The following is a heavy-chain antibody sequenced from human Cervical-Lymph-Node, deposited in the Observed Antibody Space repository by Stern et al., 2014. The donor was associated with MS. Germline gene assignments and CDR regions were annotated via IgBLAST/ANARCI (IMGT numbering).Heavy chain of an antibody. Sequence: QVQLVQSGAEVKKPGASVKVSCKATGYTFTGYYMHWVRQAPGQGLEWMGRINPNSGGTNYTQEFQGRVTFSRDTSISTVYVELSRLKSDDTAIYYCAREPHEYSSGGFDPWGQGTLVTVSS. V-gene: IGHV1-2*06. D-gene: IGHD6-19*01. CDR1: GYTFTGYY. CDR3: AREPHEYSSGGFDP. J-gene: IGHJ5*02. CDR2: INPNSGGT.